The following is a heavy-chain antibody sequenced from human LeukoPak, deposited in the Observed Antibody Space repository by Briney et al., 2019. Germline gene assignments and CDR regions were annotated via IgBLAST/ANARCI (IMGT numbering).Heavy chain of an antibody. Sequence: SVKVSCKASGYTFTSYVINWVRQAPGQGLEWMGRIIPIRGIANYAQKFQGRVTITADKSTSTAYMELSSLRSEDTAVYYCASPPADYYDSRDYFDYWGQGTLVTVSS. J-gene: IGHJ4*02. CDR1: GYTFTSYV. CDR2: IIPIRGIA. V-gene: IGHV1-69*04. CDR3: ASPPADYYDSRDYFDY. D-gene: IGHD3-22*01.